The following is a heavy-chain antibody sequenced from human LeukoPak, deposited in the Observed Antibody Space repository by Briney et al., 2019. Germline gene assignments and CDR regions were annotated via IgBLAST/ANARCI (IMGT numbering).Heavy chain of an antibody. CDR3: AKLSGYYSYFDY. CDR1: GFTFSSYG. J-gene: IGHJ4*02. D-gene: IGHD3-3*01. Sequence: GGSLRLSCAASGFTFSSYGMHWVRQAPGKGLEWVAFIRYDGSNKYYADSVKGRFTISRDNSKNTLYLQMNSLRAEDTAVYYRAKLSGYYSYFDYWGQGTLVTVSS. V-gene: IGHV3-30*02. CDR2: IRYDGSNK.